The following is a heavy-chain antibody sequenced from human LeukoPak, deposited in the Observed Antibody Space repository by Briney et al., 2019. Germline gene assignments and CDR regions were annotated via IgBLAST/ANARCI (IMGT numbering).Heavy chain of an antibody. D-gene: IGHD4-17*01. J-gene: IGHJ4*02. CDR3: ARDPDYGDYDYYFDY. CDR2: ISGSGGST. CDR1: GFTFSSYA. Sequence: GGSLRLSCAASGFTFSSYAMSWVRQAPGKGLEWVSAISGSGGSTYYADSVKGRFTISRDNSKNTLYLQMNSLRAEDTAVYYCARDPDYGDYDYYFDYWGQGTLVTVSS. V-gene: IGHV3-23*01.